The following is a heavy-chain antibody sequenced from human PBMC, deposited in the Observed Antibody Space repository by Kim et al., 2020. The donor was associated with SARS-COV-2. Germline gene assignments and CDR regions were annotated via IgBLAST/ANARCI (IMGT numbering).Heavy chain of an antibody. CDR3: ARSDYHILPGLNY. CDR1: GGSISSGGYY. D-gene: IGHD3-9*01. J-gene: IGHJ4*02. Sequence: SETLSLTCTVSGGSISSGGYYWSWIRQHPGKGLEGIGYIYYSGSTYYNPSLKSRVTISVDTSKNQFSLKLSSVTAADTAVYYCARSDYHILPGLNYWGQGTLVTVSS. CDR2: IYYSGST. V-gene: IGHV4-31*03.